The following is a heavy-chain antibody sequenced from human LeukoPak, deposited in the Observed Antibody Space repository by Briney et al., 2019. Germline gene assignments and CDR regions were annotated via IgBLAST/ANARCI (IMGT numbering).Heavy chain of an antibody. CDR2: ISYDGSNK. CDR3: ARAKGSGTSLVDY. J-gene: IGHJ4*02. CDR1: GFTFSSYA. Sequence: PGRSLRLSCAASGFTFSSYAMHWVRQAPGKGLEWVAVISYDGSNKYYADSVKGRFTISRDNSKNTLYLQMNSLRADDTAVYYCARAKGSGTSLVDYWGQGTLVTVSS. V-gene: IGHV3-30*01. D-gene: IGHD4-23*01.